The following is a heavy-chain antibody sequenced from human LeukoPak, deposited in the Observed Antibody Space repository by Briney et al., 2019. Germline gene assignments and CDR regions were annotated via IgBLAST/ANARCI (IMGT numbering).Heavy chain of an antibody. CDR1: GGSFSGYY. D-gene: IGHD3-22*01. Sequence: SETLSLTCAVYGGSFSGYYWSWIRQPPGKGLEWIGEINHSGSTNYNPSLKSRVTISVDTSKNQFSLKLSSVTAADTAVYYCARGSRTYYYDSSGYYSRCYFDYWGQGTLVTVSS. V-gene: IGHV4-34*01. CDR3: ARGSRTYYYDSSGYYSRCYFDY. J-gene: IGHJ4*02. CDR2: INHSGST.